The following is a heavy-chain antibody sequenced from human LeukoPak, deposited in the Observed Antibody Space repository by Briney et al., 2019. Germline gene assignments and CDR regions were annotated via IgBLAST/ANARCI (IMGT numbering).Heavy chain of an antibody. D-gene: IGHD1-26*01. CDR3: AKVRFRILVGATDFDY. Sequence: GGSLRLSCAASGFTFSSYEMNWVRQAPGKGLEWVSYISSSGSTIYYADSVKGRFTISRDNAKNSLYLQMNSLRAEDTAVYYCAKVRFRILVGATDFDYWGQGTLVTVSS. CDR2: ISSSGSTI. V-gene: IGHV3-48*03. J-gene: IGHJ4*02. CDR1: GFTFSSYE.